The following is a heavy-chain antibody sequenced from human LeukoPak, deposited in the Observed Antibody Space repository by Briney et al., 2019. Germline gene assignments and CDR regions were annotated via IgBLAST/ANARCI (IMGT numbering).Heavy chain of an antibody. CDR2: INQDGSEE. CDR1: GFSFSNYW. J-gene: IGHJ4*02. CDR3: VRDGGVSGYDLLDY. V-gene: IGHV3-7*01. D-gene: IGHD5-12*01. Sequence: GGSLRLSCAASGFSFSNYWMTWVRQAPGKGLEWVAHINQDGSEEHYMDSVKARFTISRDNAKNSLSLQMNGLRAEDTAVYYRVRDGGVSGYDLLDYWGQGTLVTVSS.